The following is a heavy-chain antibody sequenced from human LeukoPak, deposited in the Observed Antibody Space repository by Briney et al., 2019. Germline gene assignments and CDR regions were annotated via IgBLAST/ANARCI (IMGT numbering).Heavy chain of an antibody. J-gene: IGHJ3*02. V-gene: IGHV5-51*01. CDR3: ARFNYGSAYAAGSAFDI. CDR1: GYSFTSYW. D-gene: IGHD5-12*01. CDR2: IYPADSDT. Sequence: GESLKISCKGSGYSFTSYWIGWVRPMPGKGLEWMGIIYPADSDTRYSPSFQGQVTISADKSISTAYLQWSSLKASDTAMYYCARFNYGSAYAAGSAFDIWGQGTMVTVSS.